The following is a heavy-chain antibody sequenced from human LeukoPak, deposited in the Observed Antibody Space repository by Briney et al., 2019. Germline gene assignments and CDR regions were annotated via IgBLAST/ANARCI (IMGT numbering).Heavy chain of an antibody. CDR2: ISGSGGST. D-gene: IGHD2-2*02. Sequence: GGSLRLSCAASGFTFSSYAMSWVRQAPGKGLEWVSAISGSGGSTYYADSVKGRFTISRDNSKNTLYLQMNSLRAEDTAVYYSAKDGLGYCSSTSCYKDYWGQGTLVTVSS. V-gene: IGHV3-23*01. CDR3: AKDGLGYCSSTSCYKDY. CDR1: GFTFSSYA. J-gene: IGHJ4*02.